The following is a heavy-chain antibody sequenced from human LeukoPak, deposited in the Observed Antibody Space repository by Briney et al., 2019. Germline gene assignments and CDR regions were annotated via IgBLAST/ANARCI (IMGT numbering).Heavy chain of an antibody. CDR3: ARAPITMVRGVIIEGPDWFDP. V-gene: IGHV1-46*01. CDR1: GYTVTSYY. J-gene: IGHJ5*02. D-gene: IGHD3-10*01. Sequence: GASVKVSRKASGYTVTSYYMHWVRQAPGQGLEWMAILNPSGGSSSYAQKFQGRAALTRATSTSTVYMELSSLRSEDTAVYYCARAPITMVRGVIIEGPDWFDPWGQGTLVTVSS. CDR2: LNPSGGSS.